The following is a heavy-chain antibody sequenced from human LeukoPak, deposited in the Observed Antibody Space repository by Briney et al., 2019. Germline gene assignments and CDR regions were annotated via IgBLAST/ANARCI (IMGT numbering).Heavy chain of an antibody. Sequence: ASVKVSCKVSGYTLTELSMHWVRQAPGKGLEWMGGFDPEDGETIYAQKFQGRVTMTEDTSTDTAYMELSSLRSEDTAVYYCATQDYDSSGGDYWGQGTLVTVSS. J-gene: IGHJ4*02. CDR2: FDPEDGET. CDR1: GYTLTELS. CDR3: ATQDYDSSGGDY. V-gene: IGHV1-24*01. D-gene: IGHD3-22*01.